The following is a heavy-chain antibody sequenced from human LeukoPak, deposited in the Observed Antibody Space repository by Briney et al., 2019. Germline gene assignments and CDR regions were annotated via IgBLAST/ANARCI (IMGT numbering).Heavy chain of an antibody. J-gene: IGHJ6*03. CDR2: IIPIFGTT. CDR3: ARDRPRKYYYGSGNYYYYYMDV. CDR1: GGTFSSYA. V-gene: IGHV1-69*05. Sequence: SVKVSCKASGGTFSSYAISWVRQAPGQGLELMGGIIPIFGTTNYAQKFQGRVTITTDESTSTAYMELSSLRSEDTAVYYCARDRPRKYYYGSGNYYYYYMDVWGKGTTVTVSS. D-gene: IGHD3-10*01.